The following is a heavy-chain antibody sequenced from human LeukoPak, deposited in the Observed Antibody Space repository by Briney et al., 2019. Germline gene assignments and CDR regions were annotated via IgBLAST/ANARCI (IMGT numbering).Heavy chain of an antibody. V-gene: IGHV1-18*01. J-gene: IGHJ5*02. CDR3: ASYLIPRYDFWSGYWFDP. CDR2: ISTYNGNT. CDR1: GYTFTSHG. Sequence: ASVKVSCKASGYTFTSHGISWVRQAPGQGLEWMGWISTYNGNTNYAQKLQGRVSMTTDTSTSTAYMELSSLRSEDTAVYYCASYLIPRYDFWSGYWFDPWGQGTLVTVSS. D-gene: IGHD3-3*01.